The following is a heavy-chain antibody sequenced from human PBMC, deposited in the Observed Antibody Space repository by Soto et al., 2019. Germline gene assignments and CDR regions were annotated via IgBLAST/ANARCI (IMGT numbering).Heavy chain of an antibody. CDR1: GGTFSSYA. D-gene: IGHD6-6*01. Sequence: SVKVSCKASGGTFSSYAISWVRQAPGQGLEWMGGIIPIFGTANYAQKFQGRVTITADESTSTAYMELSSLRSEDTAVYYCARRTYSSSFDYYYGMDVWGQGTTVTVSS. J-gene: IGHJ6*02. CDR3: ARRTYSSSFDYYYGMDV. CDR2: IIPIFGTA. V-gene: IGHV1-69*13.